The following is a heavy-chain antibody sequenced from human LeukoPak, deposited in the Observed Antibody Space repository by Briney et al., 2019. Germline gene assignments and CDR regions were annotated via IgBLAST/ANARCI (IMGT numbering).Heavy chain of an antibody. CDR2: ISWNGGNI. CDR1: GFTFDDYA. CDR3: ARGRDVPDY. V-gene: IGHV3-9*01. J-gene: IGHJ4*02. Sequence: PGGSLRLSCAASGFTFDDYAMYWVRQAPGKALEWVSGISWNGGNIGYADFVKGRVTISRDNAKNSLYLQINGLTAEDTAVYYCARGRDVPDYWGQGTLVTVSS.